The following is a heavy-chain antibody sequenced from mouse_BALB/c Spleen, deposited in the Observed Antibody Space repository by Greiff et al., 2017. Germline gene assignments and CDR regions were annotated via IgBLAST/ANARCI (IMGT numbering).Heavy chain of an antibody. Sequence: EVKLMESGGGLVQPGGSLKLSCAASGFTFSSYGMSWVRQTPDKRLELVATINSNGGSTYYPDSVKGRFTISRDNAKNTLYLQMSSLKSEDTAMYYCAREDRYYAMDYWGQGTSVTVSS. V-gene: IGHV5-6-3*01. CDR2: INSNGGST. D-gene: IGHD2-14*01. J-gene: IGHJ4*01. CDR3: AREDRYYAMDY. CDR1: GFTFSSYG.